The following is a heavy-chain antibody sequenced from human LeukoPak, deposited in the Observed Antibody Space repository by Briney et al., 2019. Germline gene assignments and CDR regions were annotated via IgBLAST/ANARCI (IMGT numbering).Heavy chain of an antibody. V-gene: IGHV3-23*01. CDR1: GFSFSSFA. J-gene: IGHJ5*02. CDR3: TKDPNGDYVGAFDP. D-gene: IGHD4-17*01. CDR2: ISGGHYPT. Sequence: PGGSLRLSCAASGFSFSSFAMTWVRQAPGKGLEWVSSISGGHYPTYNTDSVKGRFTISRDNSKNTLYLQMNSLRADDTAVYYCTKDPNGDYVGAFDPCGQGTLVTVPS.